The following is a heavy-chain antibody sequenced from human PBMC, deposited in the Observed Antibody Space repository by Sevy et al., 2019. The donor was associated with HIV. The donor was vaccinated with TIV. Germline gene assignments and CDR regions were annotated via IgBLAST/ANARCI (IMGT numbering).Heavy chain of an antibody. J-gene: IGHJ4*02. Sequence: GGSRLSCAASGFTFSTSTMNWVRQAPGKGLEWVSLMTSSGSYILYADSVKGRFTISRDNAKNSVFLQMNSLRVEDTAVYYCVRDGWNYWGQGTLVTVSS. D-gene: IGHD2-15*01. CDR1: GFTFSTST. V-gene: IGHV3-21*01. CDR3: VRDGWNY. CDR2: MTSSGSYI.